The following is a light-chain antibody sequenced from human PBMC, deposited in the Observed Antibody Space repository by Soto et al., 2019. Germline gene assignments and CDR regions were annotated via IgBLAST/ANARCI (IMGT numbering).Light chain of an antibody. CDR1: FSNIGSNF. CDR2: RNN. J-gene: IGLJ3*02. CDR3: AAWDDSLSGVV. V-gene: IGLV1-47*01. Sequence: QSVLTQPPSASGTPGQTVTISCSGRFSNIGSNFIYWYQQLPGTAPKLLIYRNNERPSGVPDRFSASKSGTPASLAISGLRSEDEADYHCAAWDDSLSGVVFGGGTKLTVL.